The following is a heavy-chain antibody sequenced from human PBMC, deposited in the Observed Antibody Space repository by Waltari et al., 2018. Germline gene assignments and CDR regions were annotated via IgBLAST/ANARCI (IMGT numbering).Heavy chain of an antibody. CDR1: GGSISSHY. J-gene: IGHJ4*02. CDR3: ARAEADEVLRFLEGFDY. CDR2: IYYSGST. D-gene: IGHD3-3*01. V-gene: IGHV4-59*11. Sequence: QVQLQESGPGLVKPSETLSLTCPVSGGSISSHYWSWIRQPPGKGLEWIGYIYYSGSTNYNPSLKSRVTISVDTSKNQFSLKLSSVTAADTAVYYCARAEADEVLRFLEGFDYWGQGTLVTVSS.